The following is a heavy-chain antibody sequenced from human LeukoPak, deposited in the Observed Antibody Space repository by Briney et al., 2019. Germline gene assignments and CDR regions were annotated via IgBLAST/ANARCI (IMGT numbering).Heavy chain of an antibody. J-gene: IGHJ4*02. CDR1: GYTFTTYT. CDR3: ASSRGYDVGGYFDY. V-gene: IGHV1-3*01. D-gene: IGHD5-12*01. Sequence: ASVKVSCKASGYTFTTYTIHWVRQAPGQRHEWMGWINAGNDNTKYSQKFQDRVTITRDTSASTAYMELSSLRSEDTAVYYCASSRGYDVGGYFDYWGQGTLVTVSS. CDR2: INAGNDNT.